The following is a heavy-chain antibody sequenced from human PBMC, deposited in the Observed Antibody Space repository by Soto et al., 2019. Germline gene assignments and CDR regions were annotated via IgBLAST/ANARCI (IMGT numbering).Heavy chain of an antibody. Sequence: QLQLQESGPGLVKPSETLSLTCTVSGGSISSSGHFWGWIRQPPGKGLEWIGTIFYTGSTYYNSSFKSGVTMSVNTSKNQFSLQVSAVTAADTAVYYCARIVSTTPYFHHYMDVWGKGTTGTVSS. CDR2: IFYTGST. CDR3: ARIVSTTPYFHHYMDV. CDR1: GGSISSSGHF. V-gene: IGHV4-39*01. J-gene: IGHJ6*03. D-gene: IGHD5-12*01.